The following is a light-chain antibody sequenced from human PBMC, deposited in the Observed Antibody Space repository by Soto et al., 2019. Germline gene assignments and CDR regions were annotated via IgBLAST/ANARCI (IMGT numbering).Light chain of an antibody. J-gene: IGKJ4*01. V-gene: IGKV1D-12*01. CDR1: QGISSG. CDR3: QQTNSFPLT. CDR2: AAS. Sequence: DIHLTQSPFSVSASVGDRVTITCRASQGISSGLGWYQQKPGKAPKLLIYAASSLQSGVPSRFSGSGSGTDFTLTISSLQPEDFATYYCQQTNSFPLTFGGGTKVDIK.